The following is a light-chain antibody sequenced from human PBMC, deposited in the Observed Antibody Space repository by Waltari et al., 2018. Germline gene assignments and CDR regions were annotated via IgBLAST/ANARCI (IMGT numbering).Light chain of an antibody. CDR1: VRDVGAYDF. CDR2: EVS. J-gene: IGLJ1*01. V-gene: IGLV2-14*01. Sequence: QSALTQPASVSGSPGPSITISCPGTVRDVGAYDFVSWYQQHPGQAPHLIIYEVSNRPSGISNRFSASKSGNTASLTISGLQAEDEADYYCSSYTTSSAPGVFGTGTRVTVL. CDR3: SSYTTSSAPGV.